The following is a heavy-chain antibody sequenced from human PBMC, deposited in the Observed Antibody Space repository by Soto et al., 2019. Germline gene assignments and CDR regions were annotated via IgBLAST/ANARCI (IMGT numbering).Heavy chain of an antibody. J-gene: IGHJ4*02. CDR3: GKVLVGATGHTDSDS. V-gene: IGHV4-4*07. CDR1: GGYISSYA. CDR2: IYTSGVP. D-gene: IGHD2-15*01. Sequence: SEPLSLTCTVAGGYISSYAWSWIRQHNGKGLEWIGRIYTSGVPYSNPSLQRRVTLSRDTSKNQFSLKLASVTAVDTALYYCGKVLVGATGHTDSDSWGPGTLVTVSS.